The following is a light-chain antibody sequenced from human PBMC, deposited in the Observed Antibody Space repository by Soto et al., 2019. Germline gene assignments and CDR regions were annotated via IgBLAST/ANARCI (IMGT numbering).Light chain of an antibody. CDR1: NSNIGSNS. CDR3: SARDDSLVVV. J-gene: IGLJ2*01. V-gene: IGLV1-44*01. Sequence: QSVLTQPPSASGTPGQTVTITCSSSNSNIGSNSVNWFQHLPGAVPKLLIFSNNQRPSGVPDRFSGSKSGTSASLAISGLQTEDESDYYCSARDDSLVVVFGGGTKLTVL. CDR2: SNN.